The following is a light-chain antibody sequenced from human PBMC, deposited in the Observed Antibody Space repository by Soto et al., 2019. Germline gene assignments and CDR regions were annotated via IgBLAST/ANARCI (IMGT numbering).Light chain of an antibody. CDR1: QNINNY. CDR2: DAS. CDR3: QQLNSYVFT. J-gene: IGKJ3*01. Sequence: DIHMTQSPSSMSASVGDRVTITCQASQNINNYLNWYQQKPGRAPKLLIYDASNLEAGVPSRFSGSGSGTDFTLTISSLQPEDFATYYCQQLNSYVFTFGPGTKVDIK. V-gene: IGKV1-33*01.